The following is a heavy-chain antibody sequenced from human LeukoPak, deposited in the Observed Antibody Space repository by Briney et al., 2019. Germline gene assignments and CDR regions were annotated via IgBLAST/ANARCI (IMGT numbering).Heavy chain of an antibody. D-gene: IGHD7-27*01. J-gene: IGHJ6*03. CDR3: AKAPATGEGYYFYYMDV. CDR1: GFTFSDYA. Sequence: GGSLRLYCAASGFASGFTFSDYAVSWVRQAPGKGPEWGASVNGRGATTYYADSVRGRFTISRDNSKNTVYLQMISLGADDTAVYFCAKAPATGEGYYFYYMDVWGKGTTVTVSS. CDR2: VNGRGATT. V-gene: IGHV3-23*01.